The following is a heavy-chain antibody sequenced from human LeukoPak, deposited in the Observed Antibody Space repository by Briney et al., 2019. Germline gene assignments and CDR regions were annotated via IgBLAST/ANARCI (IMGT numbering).Heavy chain of an antibody. CDR1: GGSISSYY. D-gene: IGHD3-22*01. J-gene: IGHJ4*02. CDR3: ARQKYYYDSSGYPHTFDY. V-gene: IGHV4-4*07. CDR2: IYTSGST. Sequence: SETLSLTCTVSGGSISSYYWSWIRQPAGKGLEWIGRIYTSGSTNYNPSLKSRVTMSVDTSKNQFSLKLSSVTAADTAVYYCARQKYYYDSSGYPHTFDYWGQGTLVTVSS.